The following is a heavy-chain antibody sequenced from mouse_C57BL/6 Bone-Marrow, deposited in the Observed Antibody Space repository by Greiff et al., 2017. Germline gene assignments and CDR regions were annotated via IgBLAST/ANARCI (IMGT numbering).Heavy chain of an antibody. CDR2: IDPSDSYT. J-gene: IGHJ4*01. V-gene: IGHV1-59*01. D-gene: IGHD1-1*01. Sequence: VQLQQPGAELVRPGTSVQLSCKASGYTFTSYWMHWVKQRPGQGLEWIGVIDPSDSYTNYNQKFKGKATLTVDTSSSTAYMQLSSLTSEDSAVYYCARGTVVAYYYAMDYWGQGTSVTVSS. CDR1: GYTFTSYW. CDR3: ARGTVVAYYYAMDY.